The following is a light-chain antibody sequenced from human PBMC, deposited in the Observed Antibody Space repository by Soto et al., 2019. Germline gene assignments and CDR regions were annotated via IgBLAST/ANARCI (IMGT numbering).Light chain of an antibody. V-gene: IGLV2-11*01. CDR2: DVS. J-gene: IGLJ1*01. CDR1: NSDVGGYNY. CDR3: CSHAGTYIYV. Sequence: QSALTQPRSVSGSPGQSVTISCTGTNSDVGGYNYVSWYQQHPGKAPKLMIYDVSKRPSGVPDRFSGFKSGNTASLTISGLQAEDEADYSCCSHAGTYIYVFGTGTKVTVL.